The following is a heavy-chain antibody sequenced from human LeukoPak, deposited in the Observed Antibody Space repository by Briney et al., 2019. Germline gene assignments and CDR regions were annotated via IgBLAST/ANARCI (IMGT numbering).Heavy chain of an antibody. CDR1: GFAFSSYA. J-gene: IGHJ3*02. Sequence: PGGSLRLSCAASGFAFSSYAMHWVRQAPGKGLEYVSAISSNGGSTYYANSVKGRFTISRDNSKNTLYLQMGSLRAEDMAVYYCARGFDAFDIWGQGTMVTVSS. V-gene: IGHV3-64*01. CDR3: ARGFDAFDI. CDR2: ISSNGGST.